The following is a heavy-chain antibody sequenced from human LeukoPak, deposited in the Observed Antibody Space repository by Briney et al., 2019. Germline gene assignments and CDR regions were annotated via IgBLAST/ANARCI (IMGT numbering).Heavy chain of an antibody. Sequence: SETLSLTCAVSGGSLSGYYWNWIRQPPGKGLDGIGEINHCGSTDYNPSLNSQVTISVDTSKNQPSLKLSSVTAADTAVYYCAKTPTALVRGGYYFDNWGQGTLVTVSS. V-gene: IGHV4-34*01. D-gene: IGHD6-6*01. CDR3: AKTPTALVRGGYYFDN. CDR1: GGSLSGYY. J-gene: IGHJ4*02. CDR2: INHCGST.